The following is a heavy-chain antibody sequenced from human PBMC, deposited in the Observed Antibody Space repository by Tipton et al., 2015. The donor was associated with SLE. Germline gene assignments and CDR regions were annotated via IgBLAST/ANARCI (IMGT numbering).Heavy chain of an antibody. Sequence: TLSLTCSVSGGSISSNYWIWIRQPPGKGLEWIGYISYGGATNYNPSLKSRVTMSVDTAKNQFSLKLTSVTAADTAVYYCARGMLTWRGAIVGVDVWGQGTTVNVSS. J-gene: IGHJ6*02. CDR2: ISYGGAT. CDR1: GGSISSNY. V-gene: IGHV4-59*08. D-gene: IGHD2-8*01. CDR3: ARGMLTWRGAIVGVDV.